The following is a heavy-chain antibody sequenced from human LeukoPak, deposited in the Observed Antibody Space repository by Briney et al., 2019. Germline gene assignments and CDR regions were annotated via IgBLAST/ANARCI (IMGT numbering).Heavy chain of an antibody. Sequence: ASVKVSCKASGGTFSSYAISWVRQAPGQGLEWMGGIIPIFGTANYAQKFQGRVTITADESTSTAYMELSSLRSEDTAVYYCARGGHYYGSGSSDAFGIWGQGTMVTVSS. CDR1: GGTFSSYA. CDR3: ARGGHYYGSGSSDAFGI. J-gene: IGHJ3*02. V-gene: IGHV1-69*13. D-gene: IGHD3-10*01. CDR2: IIPIFGTA.